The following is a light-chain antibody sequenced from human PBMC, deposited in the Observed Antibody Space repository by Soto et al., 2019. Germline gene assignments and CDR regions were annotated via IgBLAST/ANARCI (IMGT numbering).Light chain of an antibody. CDR2: DAS. J-gene: IGKJ1*01. Sequence: DIQMTQSPSTLSASVGDRVTITCRASQSISYWLAWYQQKPGKAPKLLISDASSLDSGVPLRFSGSGSETECNLTVIGLQPDEFASYYWQQYSAWTFGQGTKVEIK. CDR1: QSISYW. CDR3: QQYSAWT. V-gene: IGKV1-5*01.